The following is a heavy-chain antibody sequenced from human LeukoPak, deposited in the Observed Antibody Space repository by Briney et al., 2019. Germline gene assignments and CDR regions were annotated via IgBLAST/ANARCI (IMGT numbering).Heavy chain of an antibody. D-gene: IGHD5-12*01. V-gene: IGHV4-38-2*02. CDR1: GYSISSGYY. Sequence: SETLSLTCAVSGYSISSGYYWGWIRQPPGKGLEWIGSIYHSGSTYYNPSLKSRVTISVDTSKNQFSLKLSSVTAADTAVYYCAREADSGYDPSFDYWGQGTLVTASS. J-gene: IGHJ4*02. CDR3: AREADSGYDPSFDY. CDR2: IYHSGST.